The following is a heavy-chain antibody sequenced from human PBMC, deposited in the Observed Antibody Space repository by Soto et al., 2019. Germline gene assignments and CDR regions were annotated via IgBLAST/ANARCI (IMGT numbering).Heavy chain of an antibody. D-gene: IGHD2-15*01. CDR2: IYYSGST. J-gene: IGHJ4*02. CDR1: GGSISSYY. V-gene: IGHV4-59*01. CDR3: ARSIDGGYFDY. Sequence: NPSETLSLTCTVSGGSISSYYWSWIRQPPGKGLEWIGYIYYSGSTNYNPSLKSRVTISVDTSKNQFSLKLSSVTAADTAVYYCARSIDGGYFDYWGQGTLVTVSS.